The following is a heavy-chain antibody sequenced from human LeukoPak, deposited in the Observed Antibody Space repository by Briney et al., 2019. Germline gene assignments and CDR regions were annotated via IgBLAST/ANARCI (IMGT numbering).Heavy chain of an antibody. D-gene: IGHD3-9*01. Sequence: SETLSLTCAVYGGSFSGYYWSWIRQPPGKGLEWIGEINHSGSTNYNPSLKGRVTISVDTSKNQFSLKLSSVTAADTAVYYCARRYFGYYYYGMDVWGQGTTVTVSS. CDR3: ARRYFGYYYYGMDV. CDR1: GGSFSGYY. J-gene: IGHJ6*02. CDR2: INHSGST. V-gene: IGHV4-34*01.